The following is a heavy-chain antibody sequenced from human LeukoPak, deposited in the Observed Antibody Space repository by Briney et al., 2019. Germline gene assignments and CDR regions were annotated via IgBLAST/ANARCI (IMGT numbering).Heavy chain of an antibody. Sequence: GGSLRLSCAASGFTFSSYGMHWVRQAPGKGLEWVAFIRYDGSNKYYADSVKGRFTISRDNSKNTLYLQMNSLRAEDTAVYCCASLPDYYDSSGYHHWGQGTLVTVSS. D-gene: IGHD3-22*01. V-gene: IGHV3-30*02. CDR2: IRYDGSNK. J-gene: IGHJ5*02. CDR1: GFTFSSYG. CDR3: ASLPDYYDSSGYHH.